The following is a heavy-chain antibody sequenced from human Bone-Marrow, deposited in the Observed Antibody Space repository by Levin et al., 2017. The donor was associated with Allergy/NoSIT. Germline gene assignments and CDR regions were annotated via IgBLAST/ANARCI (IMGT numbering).Heavy chain of an antibody. CDR3: ARVARGLQLWSVYFYFMDV. CDR1: GDSISNYY. Sequence: ASETLSLTCIVSGDSISNYYWSWIRQSPGKGLEFIGHMYYSGSTNYNPSLKSRVTMSVDTSKNQFSLRLSSVTAADTAVYYCARVARGLQLWSVYFYFMDVWGKGTTVTVSS. J-gene: IGHJ6*03. CDR2: MYYSGST. V-gene: IGHV4-59*01. D-gene: IGHD4-17*01.